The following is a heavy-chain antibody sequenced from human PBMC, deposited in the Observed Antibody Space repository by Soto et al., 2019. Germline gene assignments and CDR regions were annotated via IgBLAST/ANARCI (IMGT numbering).Heavy chain of an antibody. D-gene: IGHD6-13*01. CDR1: GGSVSSGSYY. V-gene: IGHV4-61*01. CDR2: IYYSGST. Sequence: SETLSLTCTVSGGSVSSGSYYWSWIRQPPGKGLEWIGYIYYSGSTNYNPSLESRVTISVDTSKNQFSLKLSSVTAADTAVYYCARRVAAAGVYNWFDPWGQGTLVTVSS. CDR3: ARRVAAAGVYNWFDP. J-gene: IGHJ5*02.